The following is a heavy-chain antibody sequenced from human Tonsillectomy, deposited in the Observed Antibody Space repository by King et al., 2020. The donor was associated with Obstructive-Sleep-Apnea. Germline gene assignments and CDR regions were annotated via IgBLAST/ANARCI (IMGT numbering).Heavy chain of an antibody. CDR2: ISYDGSNK. Sequence: HVQLVESGGGLVQPGRSLRLSCAASGFTFSSYAMHWVRQAPGKGLEWVAVISYDGSNKYYADSVKGRFTISRDNSKNTLYLQMNSLRAEDTAVYYCARDKVQLWPKRFDYWGQGTLVTVSS. D-gene: IGHD5-18*01. V-gene: IGHV3-30-3*01. CDR1: GFTFSSYA. J-gene: IGHJ4*02. CDR3: ARDKVQLWPKRFDY.